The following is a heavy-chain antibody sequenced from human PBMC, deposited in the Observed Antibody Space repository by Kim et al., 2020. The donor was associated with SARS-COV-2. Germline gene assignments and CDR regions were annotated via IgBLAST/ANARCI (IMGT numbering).Heavy chain of an antibody. CDR1: GYTFSSYG. D-gene: IGHD3-10*01. CDR3: ARVTVAWQGSGSRVGD. J-gene: IGHJ4*02. Sequence: ASMKVSCKASGYTFSSYGISWVRQAPGQGLEWVGWISTYTGDTNYAQNFQDRVTMTTDTSTSTAYMELRSLRSDDTAVYYCARVTVAWQGSGSRVGDWGQGTLVTVSS. V-gene: IGHV1-18*04. CDR2: ISTYTGDT.